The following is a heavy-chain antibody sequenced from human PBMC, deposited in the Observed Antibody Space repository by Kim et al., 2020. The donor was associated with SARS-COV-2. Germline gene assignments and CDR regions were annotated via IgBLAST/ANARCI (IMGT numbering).Heavy chain of an antibody. J-gene: IGHJ6*02. CDR3: ARYSSGTYYYYGMDV. V-gene: IGHV4-4*02. Sequence: SLRGRVTLTVDKAKNQFSLKLSSVTAADTAVYYCARYSSGTYYYYGMDVWGQGTTVTVSS. D-gene: IGHD6-19*01.